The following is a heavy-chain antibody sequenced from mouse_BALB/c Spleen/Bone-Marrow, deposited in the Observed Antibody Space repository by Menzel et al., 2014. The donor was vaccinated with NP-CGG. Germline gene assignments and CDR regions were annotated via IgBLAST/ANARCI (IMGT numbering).Heavy chain of an antibody. CDR2: ISSGGSYT. D-gene: IGHD4-1*01. V-gene: IGHV5-9-3*01. CDR1: RFTFSNYA. CDR3: ARQENWALDY. Sequence: EEVMVESGGGLVKPGGSLKLSCAASRFTFSNYAMSWVRQTPEKRLEWVATISSGGSYTYYPDSVKGRFTISRDNAQNTLYLQMSSLRSEDTAMYFCARQENWALDYWGQGTTLTVSS. J-gene: IGHJ2*01.